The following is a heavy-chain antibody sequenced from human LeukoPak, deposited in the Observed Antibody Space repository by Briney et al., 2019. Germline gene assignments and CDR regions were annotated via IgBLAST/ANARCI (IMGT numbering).Heavy chain of an antibody. D-gene: IGHD4-23*01. CDR1: GGSISSGSYY. V-gene: IGHV4-61*02. Sequence: SQTLSLTCTVSGGSISSGSYYWSWIRQPAGKGLEWIGRIYTSGSTNYNPSLKSRVTVSVDTSKNQFSLKLSSVTAADTAVYYCAKEITLPYGGNSISWFDPWGQGTLVTVSS. J-gene: IGHJ5*02. CDR3: AKEITLPYGGNSISWFDP. CDR2: IYTSGST.